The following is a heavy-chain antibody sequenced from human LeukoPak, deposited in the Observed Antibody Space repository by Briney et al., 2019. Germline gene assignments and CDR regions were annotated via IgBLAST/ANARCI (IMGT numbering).Heavy chain of an antibody. J-gene: IGHJ4*02. CDR3: AKRSSGWSFDY. V-gene: IGHV3-7*03. D-gene: IGHD6-19*01. CDR2: IKQDGSEK. Sequence: GGSLRLSCAASGFTFSSYWMSWVRQAPGKGLEWVANIKQDGSEKYYADSVKGRFTISRDNSKNTLYLQMNSLRAEDTAVYYCAKRSSGWSFDYWGQGTLVTVSS. CDR1: GFTFSSYW.